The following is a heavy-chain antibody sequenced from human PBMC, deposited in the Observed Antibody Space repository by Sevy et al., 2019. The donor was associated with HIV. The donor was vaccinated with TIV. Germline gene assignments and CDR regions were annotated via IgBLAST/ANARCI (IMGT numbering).Heavy chain of an antibody. CDR1: GGSISSYY. Sequence: SETLSLTCTVSGGSISSYYWSWIRQPAGKGLERIGRIYTRGSTNYNPSLKSRVTMSVDTSKNQFSLKLSSVTATDTAVYYSARDRVRSFRAFDIWGQGTMVTVSS. CDR3: ARDRVRSFRAFDI. CDR2: IYTRGST. V-gene: IGHV4-4*07. D-gene: IGHD2-21*01. J-gene: IGHJ3*02.